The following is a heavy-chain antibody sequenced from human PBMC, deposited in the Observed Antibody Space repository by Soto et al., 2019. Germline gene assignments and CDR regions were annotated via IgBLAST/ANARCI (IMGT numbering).Heavy chain of an antibody. D-gene: IGHD2-2*01. J-gene: IGHJ4*02. CDR2: ISYDGSNK. V-gene: IGHV3-30*18. CDR1: GFTFSSYG. Sequence: GGSLRLSCAASGFTFSSYGMHWVRQAPGKGLEWVAVISYDGSNKYYADSVKGRFTISRDNSKNTPYLQMNSLRAEDTAVYYCAKGRRCSSTSCFNHYFDYWGQGTLVTVSS. CDR3: AKGRRCSSTSCFNHYFDY.